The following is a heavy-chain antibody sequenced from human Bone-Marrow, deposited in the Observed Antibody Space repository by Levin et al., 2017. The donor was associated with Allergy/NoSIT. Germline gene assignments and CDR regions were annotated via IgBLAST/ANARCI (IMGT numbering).Heavy chain of an antibody. D-gene: IGHD3-16*02. V-gene: IGHV1-69*02. J-gene: IGHJ6*02. CDR1: GGTFSSYT. CDR2: IIPILGIA. CDR3: ARYHWGELSVDGMDV. Sequence: SVKVSCKASGGTFSSYTISWVRQAPGQGLEWMGRIIPILGIANYAQKFQGRVTITADKSTSTAYMELSSLRSEDTAVYYCARYHWGELSVDGMDVWGQGTTVTVSS.